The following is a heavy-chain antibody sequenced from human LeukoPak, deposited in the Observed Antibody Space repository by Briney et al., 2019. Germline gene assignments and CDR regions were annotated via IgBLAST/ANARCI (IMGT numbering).Heavy chain of an antibody. Sequence: PGESLKISCKGSGYSFITYWIGWVRQMPGKGLEWMGIISPSDSDARYSPSFQGHVTISADKSISTAYLQWSSLKASDTAMYYCARHGRYSSSWVDYWGQGTLVTVSS. J-gene: IGHJ4*02. D-gene: IGHD6-13*01. CDR1: GYSFITYW. V-gene: IGHV5-51*01. CDR3: ARHGRYSSSWVDY. CDR2: ISPSDSDA.